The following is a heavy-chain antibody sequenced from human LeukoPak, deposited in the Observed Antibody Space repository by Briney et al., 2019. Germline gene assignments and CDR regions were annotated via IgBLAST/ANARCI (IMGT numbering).Heavy chain of an antibody. J-gene: IGHJ4*02. CDR1: GYTFTNCY. D-gene: IGHD5-24*01. CDR3: ARDHQNGFLF. CDR2: INPSGGST. V-gene: IGHV1-46*01. Sequence: GASVKVSXKASGYTFTNCYIHWVRQAPGQGLEWMGIINPSGGSTGYPQKFQGRVTVTRDTSTSTVYMELSSLRSEDTAVYYCARDHQNGFLFWGQGTLITVSS.